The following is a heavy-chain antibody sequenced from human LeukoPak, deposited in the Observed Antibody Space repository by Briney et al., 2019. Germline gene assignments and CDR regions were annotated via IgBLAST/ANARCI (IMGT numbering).Heavy chain of an antibody. Sequence: VASVKVSCKASGYIFTDYYMHWVRQAPGQELGWMGRINPNSGGTNYAQKFQGRVTMTRDTSISTAYMELSRLRSDDTAVYYCARDGSGYDSGYWGQGTLVTVSS. CDR2: INPNSGGT. CDR1: GYIFTDYY. D-gene: IGHD5-12*01. V-gene: IGHV1-2*06. J-gene: IGHJ4*02. CDR3: ARDGSGYDSGY.